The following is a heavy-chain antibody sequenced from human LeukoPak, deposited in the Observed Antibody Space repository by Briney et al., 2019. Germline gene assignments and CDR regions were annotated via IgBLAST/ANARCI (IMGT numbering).Heavy chain of an antibody. CDR3: AKRPSIIVGVSTCFAP. CDR2: IYSGGST. Sequence: TGGSLRLSCAASGFTFSSYAMSWVRQAPGKGLEWVSLIYSGGSTYYADSVKGRFTISRDNSKNTLYLQMNSLRAEDTAVYYCAKRPSIIVGVSTCFAPWGQGPLVTVSS. V-gene: IGHV3-23*03. CDR1: GFTFSSYA. D-gene: IGHD1-26*01. J-gene: IGHJ5*02.